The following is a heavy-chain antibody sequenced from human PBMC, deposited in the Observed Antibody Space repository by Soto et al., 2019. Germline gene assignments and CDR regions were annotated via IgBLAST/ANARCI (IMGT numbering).Heavy chain of an antibody. CDR2: ISAYNGNT. J-gene: IGHJ3*02. CDR1: GYTFTSYG. V-gene: IGHV1-18*01. Sequence: ASVKVSCKASGYTFTSYGIIWGRRAPGQGLEWMGWISAYNGNTNYAQKLQGRVTMTTDTSTSTAYMELRSLRSDDTAVYYCARPKYDYHAFHIWGQGTMVTVSS. CDR3: ARPKYDYHAFHI. D-gene: IGHD4-17*01.